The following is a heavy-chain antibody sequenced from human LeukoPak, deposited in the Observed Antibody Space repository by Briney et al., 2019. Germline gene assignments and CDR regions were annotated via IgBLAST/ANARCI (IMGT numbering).Heavy chain of an antibody. J-gene: IGHJ4*02. CDR1: GGSISSYY. Sequence: SETLSLTCTVSGGSISSYYWSWIRQPPGKGLEWIGYIYYSGSTNYNPSLKSRVTISVDTSKNQFSLKLSSVTAADTAVYYCARDGGSSWYFDYWGQGTLVTVSS. V-gene: IGHV4-59*01. CDR3: ARDGGSSWYFDY. D-gene: IGHD6-13*01. CDR2: IYYSGST.